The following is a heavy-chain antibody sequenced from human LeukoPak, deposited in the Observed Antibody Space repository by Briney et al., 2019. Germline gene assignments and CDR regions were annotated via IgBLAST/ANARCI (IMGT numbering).Heavy chain of an antibody. CDR3: ARDGYDSSYFDY. CDR2: ISSSSSYI. J-gene: IGHJ4*02. D-gene: IGHD3-22*01. V-gene: IGHV3-21*01. Sequence: GGSLRLSCAASGFTFSNAWMNWVRQARGKGLEWVSSISSSSSYIYYADSVKGRFTISRDNAKNSLYLQMNSLRAEDTAVYYCARDGYDSSYFDYWGQGTLVTVSS. CDR1: GFTFSNAW.